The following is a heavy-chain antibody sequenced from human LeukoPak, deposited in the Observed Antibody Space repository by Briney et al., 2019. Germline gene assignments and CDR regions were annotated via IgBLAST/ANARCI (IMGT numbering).Heavy chain of an antibody. V-gene: IGHV1-2*02. CDR2: INPNSGGT. Sequence: ASVKVSCKASGYTFTGYYMHWVRQAPGQGLEWMGWINPNSGGTNYAQKFQGRVTMTRGTSISTAYMELSRLRSDDTAVYYCARDWRFGEGLLVWGMDVWGQGTTVTVSS. J-gene: IGHJ6*02. D-gene: IGHD3-10*01. CDR3: ARDWRFGEGLLVWGMDV. CDR1: GYTFTGYY.